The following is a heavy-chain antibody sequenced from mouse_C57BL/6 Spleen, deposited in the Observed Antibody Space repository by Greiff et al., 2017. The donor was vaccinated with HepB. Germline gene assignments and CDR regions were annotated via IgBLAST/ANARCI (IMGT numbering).Heavy chain of an antibody. D-gene: IGHD1-1*01. CDR2: INPSTGGT. Sequence: EVQLQQSGPELVKPGASVKISCKASGYSFTGYYMNWVKQSPEKSLEWIGEINPSTGGTTYNQKFKAKATLTVDKSSSTAYMQLKSLTSEDSAVYYCARLYYGSSYVRYYFDYWGQGTTLTVSS. J-gene: IGHJ2*01. V-gene: IGHV1-42*01. CDR1: GYSFTGYY. CDR3: ARLYYGSSYVRYYFDY.